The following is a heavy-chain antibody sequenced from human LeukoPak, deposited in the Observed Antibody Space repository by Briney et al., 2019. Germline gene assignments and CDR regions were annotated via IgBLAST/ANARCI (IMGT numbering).Heavy chain of an antibody. D-gene: IGHD6-13*01. J-gene: IGHJ5*02. CDR2: MNANTGNT. V-gene: IGHV1-8*01. CDR1: GYTFTRFD. Sequence: ASVKVSCKASGYTFTRFDINWVRQTSGQGLEWMGWMNANTGNTAYAQKFQGRVTMTRNTSISTVYMELSSLRSEDTAVYYCARGHYSSSWFSGSVGASGGNWFDPWGQGTLVTVSS. CDR3: ARGHYSSSWFSGSVGASGGNWFDP.